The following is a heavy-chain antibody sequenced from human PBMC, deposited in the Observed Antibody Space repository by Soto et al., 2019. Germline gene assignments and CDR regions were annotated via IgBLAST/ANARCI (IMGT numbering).Heavy chain of an antibody. V-gene: IGHV4-4*02. J-gene: IGHJ5*02. CDR2: IYHSGST. Sequence: SETLSLTCAVSGGSISSSNWWSWVRQPPGKGLEWIGEIYHSGSTNYNPSLKSRVTIPVDKSKNQFSLKLSSVTAADTAVYYCARGVLLRGNCFDPWRQGTLVTVSS. CDR3: ARGVLLRGNCFDP. D-gene: IGHD3-10*01. CDR1: GGSISSSNW.